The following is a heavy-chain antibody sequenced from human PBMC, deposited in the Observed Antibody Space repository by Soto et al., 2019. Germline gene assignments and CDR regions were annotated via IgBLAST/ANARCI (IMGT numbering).Heavy chain of an antibody. V-gene: IGHV1-18*01. J-gene: IGHJ4*02. Sequence: ASVKVSCKASGYTFTSYGISWVRQAPGQGLEWMGWISAYSGNTNYAQKLQGRVTMTTDTSTSTAYMELRSLRSDDTAVYYCARDLGGVIVWGPPSTYDYWGQGTLVTVSS. D-gene: IGHD3-16*02. CDR3: ARDLGGVIVWGPPSTYDY. CDR1: GYTFTSYG. CDR2: ISAYSGNT.